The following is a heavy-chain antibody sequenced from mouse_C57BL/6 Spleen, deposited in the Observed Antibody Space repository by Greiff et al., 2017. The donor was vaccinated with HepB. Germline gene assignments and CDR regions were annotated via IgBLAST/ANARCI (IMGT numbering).Heavy chain of an antibody. Sequence: QVQLQQSGAELVRPGTSVKVSCKASGYAFTNYLIEWVKQRPGQGLEWIGVINPGSGGTNYNEKFKGKATLTADKSSSTAYMQLSSLTSEDSAVYFCARWGGYEGYFDVWGTGTTVTVSA. CDR2: INPGSGGT. D-gene: IGHD2-2*01. CDR1: GYAFTNYL. CDR3: ARWGGYEGYFDV. V-gene: IGHV1-54*01. J-gene: IGHJ1*03.